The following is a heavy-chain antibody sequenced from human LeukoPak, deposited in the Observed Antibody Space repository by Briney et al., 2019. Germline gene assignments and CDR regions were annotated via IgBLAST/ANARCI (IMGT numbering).Heavy chain of an antibody. CDR2: ISGSGGST. CDR3: AKTQNYDYGDPFDY. J-gene: IGHJ4*02. V-gene: IGHV3-23*01. Sequence: GGSLRLSCAASGFTFSSYAMSWVRQAPRKGLEWVSAISGSGGSTYYADSVKGRFTISRDNSKNTLYPQMNSLRAEDTAVYYCAKTQNYDYGDPFDYWGQGTLVTVSS. CDR1: GFTFSSYA. D-gene: IGHD4-17*01.